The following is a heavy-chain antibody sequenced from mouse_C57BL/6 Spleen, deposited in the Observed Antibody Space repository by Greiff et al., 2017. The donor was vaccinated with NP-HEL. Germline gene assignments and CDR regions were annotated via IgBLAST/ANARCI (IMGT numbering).Heavy chain of an antibody. Sequence: QVQLQQPGAELVKPGASVKLSCKASGYTFTSYWMHWVKQRPGQGLEWIGMIHPNSGSTNYNEKFKSKATLTVDKSSSTAYMQLSSLTSDDSAVYYCARSYGNPYYFDYWGQGTTLTVSS. CDR3: ARSYGNPYYFDY. V-gene: IGHV1-64*01. CDR2: IHPNSGST. J-gene: IGHJ2*01. CDR1: GYTFTSYW. D-gene: IGHD2-1*01.